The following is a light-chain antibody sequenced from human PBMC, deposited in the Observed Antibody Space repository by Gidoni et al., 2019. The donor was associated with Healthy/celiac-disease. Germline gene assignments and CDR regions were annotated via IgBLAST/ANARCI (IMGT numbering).Light chain of an antibody. J-gene: IGLJ2*01. CDR3: QAWESNVV. CDR1: KLGDKY. CDR2: QDS. V-gene: IGLV3-1*01. Sequence: SYELTQPPSVSVSPGQTASITCSGDKLGDKYACWYQQKPGQSPVLVIYQDSKRPSGIPERVSGSNSGNTATLTISGTQAMDEADYYCQAWESNVVFGGGTKLTVL.